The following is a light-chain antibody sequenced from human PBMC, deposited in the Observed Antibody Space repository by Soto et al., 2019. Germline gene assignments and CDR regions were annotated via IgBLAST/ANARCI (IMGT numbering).Light chain of an antibody. CDR1: QSVSSSY. V-gene: IGKV3-20*01. J-gene: IGKJ5*01. Sequence: EIVLTQSPGTLSLSPGERATLSCRASQSVSSSYLAWYQQKPGQAPRLLIYGASSRATGIPDRFSGSGSGTDFTLTISRLEPEDFAVYYCQQYGSSPTFGQGTQREIK. CDR3: QQYGSSPT. CDR2: GAS.